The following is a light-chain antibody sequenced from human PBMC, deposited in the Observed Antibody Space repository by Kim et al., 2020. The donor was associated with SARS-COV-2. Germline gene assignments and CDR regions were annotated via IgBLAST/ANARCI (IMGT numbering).Light chain of an antibody. CDR2: KDS. V-gene: IGLV3-27*01. CDR3: YSEDDNIGV. CDR1: VLAKKY. J-gene: IGLJ3*02. Sequence: SYELTQPSSVSVSPGQTARITCSGDVLAKKYARWFQQKPGQAPVVVIYKDSERPSGIPERFSGSSSGTTVNLTIRGVQGEDEADYYCYSEDDNIGV.